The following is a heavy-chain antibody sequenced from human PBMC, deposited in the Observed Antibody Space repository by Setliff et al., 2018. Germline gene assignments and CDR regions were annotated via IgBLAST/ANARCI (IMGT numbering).Heavy chain of an antibody. J-gene: IGHJ4*02. Sequence: RASVKVSCKASGYTFTSYAMHWVRQAPGQRLEWMGWINAGNGNTKYSQKFQGRVTITRDTSANIAYMELSSLRSEDTALYYCATSTRDDPLFDYWGQGTLVTVSS. CDR2: INAGNGNT. CDR1: GYTFTSYA. CDR3: ATSTRDDPLFDY. D-gene: IGHD4-17*01. V-gene: IGHV1-3*01.